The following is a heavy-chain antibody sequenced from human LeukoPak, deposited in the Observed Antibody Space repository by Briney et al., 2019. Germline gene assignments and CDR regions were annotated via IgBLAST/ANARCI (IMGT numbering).Heavy chain of an antibody. J-gene: IGHJ3*02. CDR1: GGSISSSSYY. V-gene: IGHV4-39*01. D-gene: IGHD3-9*01. CDR2: IYYSGST. CDR3: ARSYYDILTGLSGETPSDAFDI. Sequence: SETLSLTCTVSGGSISSSSYYWGWIRQPPGKGLEWIGSIYYSGSTYYNPSLKSRVTISVDTSKNQFSLKLSSVTAADTAVYYCARSYYDILTGLSGETPSDAFDIWGQGTMVTVSS.